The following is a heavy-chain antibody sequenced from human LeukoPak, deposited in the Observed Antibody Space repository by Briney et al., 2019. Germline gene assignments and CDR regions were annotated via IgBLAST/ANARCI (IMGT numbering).Heavy chain of an antibody. D-gene: IGHD3-16*01. Sequence: GASVKVSRKASGYTSTSYAINWVRQAPGQGLEWMGWINTNTGNAAYAQGLTGRSVFSLDTSVSTAYLEISSLKAEDTAVYYCARPMGRYYYYGMDVWGQGTTVTVS. CDR3: ARPMGRYYYYGMDV. CDR1: GYTSTSYA. V-gene: IGHV7-4-1*02. CDR2: INTNTGNA. J-gene: IGHJ6*02.